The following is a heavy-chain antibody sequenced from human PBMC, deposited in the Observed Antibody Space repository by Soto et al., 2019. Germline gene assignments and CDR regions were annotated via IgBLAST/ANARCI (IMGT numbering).Heavy chain of an antibody. CDR3: AKDAYYYDSSGYYSDY. D-gene: IGHD3-22*01. Sequence: LRLSCAASGFTFSSYGMHWVRQAPGKGLEWVAVISYDGSNKYYADSVKGRFTISRDNSKNTLYLQMNSLRAEDTAVYYCAKDAYYYDSSGYYSDYWGQGTLVTVSS. CDR2: ISYDGSNK. CDR1: GFTFSSYG. J-gene: IGHJ4*02. V-gene: IGHV3-30*18.